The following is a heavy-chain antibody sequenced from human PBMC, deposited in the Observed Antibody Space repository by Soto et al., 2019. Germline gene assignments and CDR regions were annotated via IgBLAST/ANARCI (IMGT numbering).Heavy chain of an antibody. J-gene: IGHJ4*02. CDR1: GFTFSSYS. V-gene: IGHV3-21*01. CDR2: ISSSSSYI. D-gene: IGHD6-19*01. CDR3: AYSSGWYFDY. Sequence: EVQLVESGGGLVKPGGSLRLSCAASGFTFSSYSMNWVRQAPGKGLEWVSSISSSSSYIYYEDSVKGRFTISRDNAKNTLYLQLNSLRAEDTAVYYCAYSSGWYFDYWGQGTLVTVSS.